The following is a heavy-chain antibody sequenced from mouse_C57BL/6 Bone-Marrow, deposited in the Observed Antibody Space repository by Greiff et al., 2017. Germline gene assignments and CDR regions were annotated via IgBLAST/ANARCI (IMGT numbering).Heavy chain of an antibody. CDR1: GFTFSDYG. D-gene: IGHD1-1*01. J-gene: IGHJ4*01. CDR3: ARQGTTDAMDY. V-gene: IGHV5-17*01. Sequence: DVQLVESGGGLVKPGGSLKLSCAASGFTFSDYGMHWVRQAPEKGLEWVAYISSGSSTIYYADTVKGRFTISRDNAKNTLFLQMTSLRSEDTAMYYCARQGTTDAMDYWGQGTSVTVSS. CDR2: ISSGSSTI.